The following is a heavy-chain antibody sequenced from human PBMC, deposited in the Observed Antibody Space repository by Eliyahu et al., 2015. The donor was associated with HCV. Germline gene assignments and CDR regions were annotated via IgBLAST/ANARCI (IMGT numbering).Heavy chain of an antibody. Sequence: EVQLVESGGGLVQPGRSLRLSCAASGFTFDXYAMHWVRQAPGKGLEWVSGISWNSGSIGYADSVKGRFTISRDNAKNSLYLQMNSLRAEDTALYYCAKGGGSGSYYKPHAFDIWGQGTMVTVSS. J-gene: IGHJ3*02. CDR1: GFTFDXYA. CDR2: ISWNSGSI. CDR3: AKGGGSGSYYKPHAFDI. V-gene: IGHV3-9*01. D-gene: IGHD3-10*01.